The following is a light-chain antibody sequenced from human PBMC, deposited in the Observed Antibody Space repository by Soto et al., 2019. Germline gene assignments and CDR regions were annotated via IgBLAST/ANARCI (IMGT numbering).Light chain of an antibody. Sequence: EIVMTQSQATLSVSPGGRATRSCRASQSISDTLAWYQQKPGQAPRLLIYGASTRAPGFPARFSGSGSGTDFTLTISSLQSEDFAVYYCQQYNNWPWTFGQGTKVEIK. CDR1: QSISDT. CDR2: GAS. V-gene: IGKV3-15*01. CDR3: QQYNNWPWT. J-gene: IGKJ1*01.